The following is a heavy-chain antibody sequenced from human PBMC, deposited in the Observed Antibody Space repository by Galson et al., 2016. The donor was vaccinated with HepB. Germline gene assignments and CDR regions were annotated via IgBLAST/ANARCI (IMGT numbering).Heavy chain of an antibody. CDR3: ARSGIQYFWFDP. CDR2: IDHSGST. CDR1: GDSISISGFY. V-gene: IGHV4-39*01. J-gene: IGHJ5*02. D-gene: IGHD1-26*01. Sequence: SETLSLTCTVSGDSISISGFYWGWIRQPPGKGLEWIGSIDHSGSTYYNPSLQSRVTISIDTSKNQFSLKVNSVTAADTAVYYCARSGIQYFWFDPWGQGTLVTVS.